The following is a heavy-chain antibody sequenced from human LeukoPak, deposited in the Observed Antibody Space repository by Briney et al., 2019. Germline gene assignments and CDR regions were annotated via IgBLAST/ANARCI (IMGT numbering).Heavy chain of an antibody. CDR1: GFTFSSYS. V-gene: IGHV3-48*01. D-gene: IGHD6-13*01. CDR2: ISSSSSTI. CDR3: ARGRQPLDY. J-gene: IGHJ4*02. Sequence: PGGSLRLSCAASGFTFSSYSMNWVRQAPGKGLEWVSYISSSSSTIYYADSVKGRFTISRDNAKNSLYLQMNSLRAGDTAVYYCARGRQPLDYWGQGTLVTVSS.